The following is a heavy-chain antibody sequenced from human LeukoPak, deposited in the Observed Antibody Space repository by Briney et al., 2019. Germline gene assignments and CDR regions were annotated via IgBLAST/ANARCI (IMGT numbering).Heavy chain of an antibody. CDR2: IYTSGST. CDR1: GGSISSGSYY. Sequence: SQTLSLTCTVSGGSISSGSYYWSWIRQPAGKGLEWIGRIYTSGSTNYNPSLKSRVTISVDTSKNQFSLTLASVTAADTAVYYCARTDGSYFDFWGQGTLVTVS. V-gene: IGHV4-61*02. D-gene: IGHD1-26*01. J-gene: IGHJ4*02. CDR3: ARTDGSYFDF.